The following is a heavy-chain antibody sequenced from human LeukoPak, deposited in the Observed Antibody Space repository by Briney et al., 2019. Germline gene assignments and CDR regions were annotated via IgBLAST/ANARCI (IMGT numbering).Heavy chain of an antibody. CDR3: ARVMGVAAAGIPNWFDP. J-gene: IGHJ5*02. D-gene: IGHD6-13*01. CDR1: GGSISSFY. V-gene: IGHV4-39*07. Sequence: SETLSLTCTVSGGSISSFYWGWIRQPPGKGLEWIGSIYYSGSTYYNPSLKSRVTISVDTSKNQFSLKLSSVTAADTAVYYCARVMGVAAAGIPNWFDPWGQGTLVTVSS. CDR2: IYYSGST.